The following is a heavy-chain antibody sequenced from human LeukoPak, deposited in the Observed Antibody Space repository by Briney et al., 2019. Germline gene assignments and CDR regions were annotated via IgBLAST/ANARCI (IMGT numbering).Heavy chain of an antibody. CDR2: IYYSGST. CDR1: GGSISSYY. Sequence: SSETLSLTCTVSGGSISSYYWSWIRQPPGKGLEWIGYIYYSGSTNYNPSLKSRVTISVDTSKNQFSLKLSSVTAADTAVYYCARVSPVETNYYFDYWGQGTLVTVSS. V-gene: IGHV4-59*01. J-gene: IGHJ4*02. CDR3: ARVSPVETNYYFDY. D-gene: IGHD2-15*01.